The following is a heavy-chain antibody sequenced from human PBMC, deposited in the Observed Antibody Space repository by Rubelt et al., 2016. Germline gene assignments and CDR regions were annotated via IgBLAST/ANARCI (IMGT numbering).Heavy chain of an antibody. CDR1: GGSFSGYY. CDR3: ARADYYDSSGYHNWFDP. CDR2: INLGGSS. Sequence: QVQLQQGGAGLLKPSETLSLTCAVYGGSFSGYYWSWIRQPPGKGLEWIGEINLGGSSNYNPSLKTRVTISVDTSKNQFSLKLSSVTAADTAVYYCARADYYDSSGYHNWFDPWGQGTLVTVSS. D-gene: IGHD3-22*01. V-gene: IGHV4-34*02. J-gene: IGHJ5*02.